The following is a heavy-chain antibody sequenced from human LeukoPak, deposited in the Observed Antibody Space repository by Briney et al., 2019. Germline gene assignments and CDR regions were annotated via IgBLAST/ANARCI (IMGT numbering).Heavy chain of an antibody. CDR1: GFTLSKYW. J-gene: IGHJ4*02. V-gene: IGHV3-74*01. Sequence: PGGSLRLSCAASGFTLSKYWMHWVRHAPGKGLAWVSRISSDGTTTAYADSVKGRFTISRDSAKNMLYLQMNSLRVEDTAMYYCASPGDNYAILVLDYGGQGTLVTVSS. D-gene: IGHD3-9*01. CDR3: ASPGDNYAILVLDY. CDR2: ISSDGTTT.